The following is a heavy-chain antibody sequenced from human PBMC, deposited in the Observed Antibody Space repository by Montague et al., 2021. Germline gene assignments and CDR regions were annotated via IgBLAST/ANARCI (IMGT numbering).Heavy chain of an antibody. CDR2: ISYNGSP. V-gene: IGHV4-39*01. CDR1: GGSISRRPYY. Sequence: SETLSLTCSVSGGSISRRPYYRVWIRQPPGKGLEWIATISYNGSPYSDSALKSRVTISVDTSKNQLSLRLTSVTATDTAVYYCARLTFAIGDTPEVFDIWGQGTTVTVSS. CDR3: ARLTFAIGDTPEVFDI. J-gene: IGHJ3*02. D-gene: IGHD3/OR15-3a*01.